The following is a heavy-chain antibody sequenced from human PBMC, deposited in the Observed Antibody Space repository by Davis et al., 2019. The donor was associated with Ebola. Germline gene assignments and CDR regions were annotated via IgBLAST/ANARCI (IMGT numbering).Heavy chain of an antibody. CDR3: AKDWRYDSRLRKSYYYGMDV. V-gene: IGHV3-21*01. Sequence: GESLKISCAASGFTFSTYSMSWVRQAPGKGLEWVSSISSDSDYIYYADSAKGRFTISRDNSKNTVDLQMNSLRREDTAVYYCAKDWRYDSRLRKSYYYGMDVWGQGTTVTVSS. D-gene: IGHD3-22*01. J-gene: IGHJ6*02. CDR2: ISSDSDYI. CDR1: GFTFSTYS.